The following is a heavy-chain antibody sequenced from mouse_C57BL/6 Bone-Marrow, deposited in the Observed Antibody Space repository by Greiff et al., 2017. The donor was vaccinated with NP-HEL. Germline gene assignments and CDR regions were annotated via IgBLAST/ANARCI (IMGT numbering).Heavy chain of an antibody. J-gene: IGHJ3*01. D-gene: IGHD1-1*01. Sequence: VQLKESGPGMVKPSQSLSLTCTVTGYSITSGYDWHWIRHFPGNKLEWMGYISYSGSTNYNPSLKSRISITHDTSKNHFFLKLNSVTTEDTATYYCASRFLYGSPWFAYWGQGTLVTVSA. V-gene: IGHV3-1*01. CDR3: ASRFLYGSPWFAY. CDR1: GYSITSGYD. CDR2: ISYSGST.